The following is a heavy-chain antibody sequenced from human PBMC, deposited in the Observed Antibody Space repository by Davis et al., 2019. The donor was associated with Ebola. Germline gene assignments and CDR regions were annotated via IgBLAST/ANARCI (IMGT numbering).Heavy chain of an antibody. V-gene: IGHV5-10-1*01. D-gene: IGHD2-2*01. CDR1: GYSLTGYW. Sequence: GESLKISCQASGYSLTGYWISWVRQMPGQGLEWVGRIDPSDSSPNYSPSFQGHVTISVDKYINTAYLQWSSLQASDTATYYCARHSPPHQLLFDYYFQNWGQGTLVTVSS. CDR2: IDPSDSSP. J-gene: IGHJ4*02. CDR3: ARHSPPHQLLFDYYFQN.